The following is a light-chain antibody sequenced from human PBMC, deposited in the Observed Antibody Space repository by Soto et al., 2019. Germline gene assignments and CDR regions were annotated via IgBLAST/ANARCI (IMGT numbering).Light chain of an antibody. J-gene: IGLJ2*01. CDR3: AAWDDSLNGRV. CDR1: YSNLKTNT. V-gene: IGLV1-44*01. Sequence: QSVLTQPPSASGTPGQRVSISCSGSYSNLKTNTVNWYQHLPWTAPKLLIFSNNQRPSGVPDRFSGSKSGTSASLAITGLQSEDEADYYCAAWDDSLNGRVFGGGTKLTVL. CDR2: SNN.